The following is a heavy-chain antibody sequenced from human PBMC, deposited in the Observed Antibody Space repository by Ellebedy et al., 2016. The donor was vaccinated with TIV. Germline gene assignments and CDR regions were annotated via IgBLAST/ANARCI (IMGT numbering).Heavy chain of an antibody. Sequence: SETLSLXXAVYGGSFSGYYWTWIRQPPGKGLEWIGEINHSGSTNYNSSLKSRVTISVDTSKNQFSLNLSSVTAADTAVYYCARGYGGKYHFGMDVWGQGTTVTVSS. CDR2: INHSGST. CDR3: ARGYGGKYHFGMDV. D-gene: IGHD2-8*01. J-gene: IGHJ6*02. V-gene: IGHV4-34*01. CDR1: GGSFSGYY.